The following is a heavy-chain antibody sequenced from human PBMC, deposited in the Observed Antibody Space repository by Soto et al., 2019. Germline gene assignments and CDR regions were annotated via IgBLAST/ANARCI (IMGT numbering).Heavy chain of an antibody. CDR2: NYYSGST. CDR3: ACGLWGFGKSPIDY. D-gene: IGHD3-10*01. Sequence: TETLSLTCAVSGGNTSSYYWSWLRQPPGKGVEWMGYNYYSGSTNHNPSLESRVTIAVDTSKNQFSLKLSSVPAADTAVYYCACGLWGFGKSPIDYWGQGTLVTVSS. V-gene: IGHV4-59*01. J-gene: IGHJ4*02. CDR1: GGNTSSYY.